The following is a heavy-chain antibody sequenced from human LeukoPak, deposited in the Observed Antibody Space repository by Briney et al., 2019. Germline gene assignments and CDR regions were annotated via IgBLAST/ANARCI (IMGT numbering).Heavy chain of an antibody. J-gene: IGHJ4*02. CDR3: AKGNSSSWYVVDH. CDR1: GFTFSNYG. CDR2: ISRDGRNK. Sequence: GGSLRLSCAASGFTFSNYGMHWVRQAPGKGLEWVAVISRDGRNKYYADFVKGRFTISRDNSKNTLYLQMNSLRAEDSAVYYCAKGNSSSWYVVDHWGQGTLVTVSS. D-gene: IGHD6-13*01. V-gene: IGHV3-30*18.